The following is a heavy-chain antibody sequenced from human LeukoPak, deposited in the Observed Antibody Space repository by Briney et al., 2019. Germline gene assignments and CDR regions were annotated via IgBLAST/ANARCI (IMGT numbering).Heavy chain of an antibody. D-gene: IGHD3-22*01. J-gene: IGHJ1*01. CDR1: GGSISSYY. Sequence: SETLSLTCTVSGGSISSYYWSWIRQPPGKGLEWIGYIYYSGSTNYNPSLKSRVTISVDTSKNQFSLKLSSVTAADTAVYYCARVADYYDSSGYLHAEYFQHWGQGTLVAVSS. CDR2: IYYSGST. V-gene: IGHV4-59*01. CDR3: ARVADYYDSSGYLHAEYFQH.